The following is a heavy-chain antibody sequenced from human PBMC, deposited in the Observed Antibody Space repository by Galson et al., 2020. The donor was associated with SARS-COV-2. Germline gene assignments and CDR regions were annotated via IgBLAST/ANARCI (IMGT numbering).Heavy chain of an antibody. J-gene: IGHJ4*02. D-gene: IGHD3-22*01. Sequence: ASVKVSCKASGYTFTSYGISWVRQAPGQGLEWMGWISAYNGNTNYAQKLQGRVTMTTDTSTSTAYMELRSLRSDDTAVYYCARDFHPSFYYYDSSGYSLDYWGQGTLVTVTS. CDR3: ARDFHPSFYYYDSSGYSLDY. CDR2: ISAYNGNT. V-gene: IGHV1-18*01. CDR1: GYTFTSYG.